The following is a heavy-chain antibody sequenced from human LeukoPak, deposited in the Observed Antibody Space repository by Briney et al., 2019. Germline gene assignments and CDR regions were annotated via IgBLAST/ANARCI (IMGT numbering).Heavy chain of an antibody. CDR3: ARSSALTMVRGNGMDV. J-gene: IGHJ6*02. CDR1: GYTFISYG. V-gene: IGHV1-18*01. D-gene: IGHD3-10*01. CDR2: ISAYNGNT. Sequence: ASVKVSCKASGYTFISYGIAWVRRAPGQGLEWMGWISAYNGNTNYAQKFQGRVTITADKSTSTAYMELSSLRSEDTAVYYCARSSALTMVRGNGMDVWGQGTTVTVSS.